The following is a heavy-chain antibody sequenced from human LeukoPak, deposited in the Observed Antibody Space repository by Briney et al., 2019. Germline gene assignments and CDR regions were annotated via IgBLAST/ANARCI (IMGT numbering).Heavy chain of an antibody. Sequence: GALRLSCAASGFTFGSYGMHWVRQAPGKGLERVAFIRYDGSKKYYADSVKGRFTISRENSKNTQYPQMNSLRAEDTAVDYYANGPHYNILTGFYKVRSHLDYWGQGTLVTVSS. CDR2: IRYDGSKK. CDR3: ANGPHYNILTGFYKVRSHLDY. V-gene: IGHV3-30*02. D-gene: IGHD3-9*01. J-gene: IGHJ4*02. CDR1: GFTFGSYG.